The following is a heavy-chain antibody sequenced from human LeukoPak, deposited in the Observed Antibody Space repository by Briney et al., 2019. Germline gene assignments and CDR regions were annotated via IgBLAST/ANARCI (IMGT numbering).Heavy chain of an antibody. CDR2: INHSGST. V-gene: IGHV4-34*01. CDR3: ARGGIQLWLRGVGGGRGTYFDY. D-gene: IGHD5-18*01. J-gene: IGHJ4*02. Sequence: PSETLSLTCAVYGGSFSGYYWSWIRQPPGKGLEWIGEINHSGSTNYNPSLKSRVTISVDTSKNQFSLKLSSVTAADTAVYYCARGGIQLWLRGVGGGRGTYFDYWGQGTLVTVSS. CDR1: GGSFSGYY.